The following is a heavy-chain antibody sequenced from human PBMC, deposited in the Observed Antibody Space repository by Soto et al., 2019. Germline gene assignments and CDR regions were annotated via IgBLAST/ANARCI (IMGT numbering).Heavy chain of an antibody. D-gene: IGHD3-10*01. CDR3: ARGRASGSYYLLDY. Sequence: ASVKVSCKASGNTFTSYDINWVRQATGHGLEWMGWINPNSGNIGYAQKFQGRVTMTRDTAIRTAYMEVRRLRSDDTAVYYCARGRASGSYYLLDYWYQGARVTVSS. CDR2: INPNSGNI. V-gene: IGHV1-8*01. J-gene: IGHJ4*02. CDR1: GNTFTSYD.